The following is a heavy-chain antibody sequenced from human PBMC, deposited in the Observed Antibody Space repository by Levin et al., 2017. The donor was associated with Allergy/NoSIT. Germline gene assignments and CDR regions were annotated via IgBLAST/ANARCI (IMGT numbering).Heavy chain of an antibody. D-gene: IGHD6-13*01. CDR3: ASTDSSSWYGSSSH. Sequence: GGSLRLSCAASGFTFDDYGMSWVRQAPGKGLEWVSGINWNGGSTGYADSVKGQFTISRDNAKNSLYLQMNSLRAEDTALYHCASTDSSSWYGSSSHWGQGTLVTVSS. CDR1: GFTFDDYG. J-gene: IGHJ4*02. CDR2: INWNGGST. V-gene: IGHV3-20*01.